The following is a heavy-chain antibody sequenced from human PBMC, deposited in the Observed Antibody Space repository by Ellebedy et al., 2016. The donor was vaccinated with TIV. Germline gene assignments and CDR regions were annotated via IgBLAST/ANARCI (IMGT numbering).Heavy chain of an antibody. CDR1: GGSFSGYY. Sequence: SETLSLTCAVYGGSFSGYYWSWIRQPPGKGLEWIGEINHSGSTNYNPSLKSRVTISVDTSKNQFSLKLTSVTAADPAVYYCARGLPKPMSAFDIWGQGTMVTVSS. CDR2: INHSGST. J-gene: IGHJ3*02. CDR3: ARGLPKPMSAFDI. V-gene: IGHV4-34*01.